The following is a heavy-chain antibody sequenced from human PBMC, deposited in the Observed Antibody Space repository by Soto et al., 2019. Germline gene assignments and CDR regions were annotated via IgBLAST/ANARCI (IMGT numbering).Heavy chain of an antibody. CDR2: ISYDGSDQ. CDR1: GFSFSNFG. CDR3: VKDSTWHVKYYFDF. D-gene: IGHD3-16*01. Sequence: TGGSLRLSCAASGFSFSNFGMHWVRQAPGKGLGWVAVISYDGSDQYYADSVKGRFTISRDNSKNTLYLEMNSLRVYDTAVYYCVKDSTWHVKYYFDFWGQGAQVTVSS. J-gene: IGHJ4*02. V-gene: IGHV3-30*18.